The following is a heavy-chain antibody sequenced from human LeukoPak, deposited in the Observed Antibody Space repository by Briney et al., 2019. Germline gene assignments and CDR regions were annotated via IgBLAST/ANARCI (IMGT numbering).Heavy chain of an antibody. CDR3: ARLYYYGMDA. J-gene: IGHJ6*02. V-gene: IGHV1-18*01. CDR1: GYTFTSYA. CDR2: ISVYNGNT. Sequence: ASVKVSCKASGYTFTSYAMNWVRQAPGQGLEWMGWISVYNGNTNYVQKLQGRVTMTTDTSTSTAYMELRSLRSDDTAVYYCARLYYYGMDAWGQGTTVTVSS.